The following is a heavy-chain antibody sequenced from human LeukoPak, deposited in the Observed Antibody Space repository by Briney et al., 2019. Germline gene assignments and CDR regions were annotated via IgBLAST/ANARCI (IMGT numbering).Heavy chain of an antibody. V-gene: IGHV3-30-3*01. CDR1: GFTFSPYA. CDR2: ISYGGTNK. J-gene: IGHJ4*02. Sequence: GGSLRLSCAASGFTFSPYAMHWVRQAPGKGLEWVALISYGGTNKYYADSVKGRFNISRDNSKNTLYLQMNSLRAEDTAVYYCARVDAISEIQLWSHYDYWGQGTLVTVSS. D-gene: IGHD5-18*01. CDR3: ARVDAISEIQLWSHYDY.